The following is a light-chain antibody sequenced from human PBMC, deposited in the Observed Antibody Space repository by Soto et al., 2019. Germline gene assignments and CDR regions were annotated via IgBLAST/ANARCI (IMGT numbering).Light chain of an antibody. J-gene: IGKJ1*01. V-gene: IGKV1-17*01. Sequence: DVGITQAAASLSSSVGDRVTITCRASEGIRNDLVWYQQKPGKAPKLLIYDASSLESGVPSRFSGSGSGTEFPLTISSLPPDDLATYYCQQYNIYWPFGQGTKV. CDR1: EGIRND. CDR3: QQYNIYWP. CDR2: DAS.